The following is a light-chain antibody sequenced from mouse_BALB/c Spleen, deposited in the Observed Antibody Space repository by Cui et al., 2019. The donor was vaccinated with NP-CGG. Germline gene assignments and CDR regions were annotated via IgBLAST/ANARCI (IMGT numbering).Light chain of an antibody. Sequence: QAVVTQESELTTSPGETVTLTCSSSNGAVTTSNYANWVQEKPDHLFTGLIGGTNNRAPGVPARFSGSLIGDKAALTITGAQTEDEAIYFCALWYSNHWVFGGGTKLTVL. CDR2: GTN. CDR3: ALWYSNHWV. V-gene: IGLV1*01. CDR1: NGAVTTSNY. J-gene: IGLJ1*01.